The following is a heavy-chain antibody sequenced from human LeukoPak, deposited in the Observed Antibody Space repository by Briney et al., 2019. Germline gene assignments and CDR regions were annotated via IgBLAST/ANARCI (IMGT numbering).Heavy chain of an antibody. CDR2: ISWNSGSI. Sequence: PGRSLRLSCAASGFTFDDYAMHWVRQAPGKGLEWVSGISWNSGSIGYADSVKGRFTTSRDNAKNSLYLQMNSLRAEDTALYYCAKANSSGWYGVGAFDIWGQGTMVTVSS. CDR1: GFTFDDYA. CDR3: AKANSSGWYGVGAFDI. D-gene: IGHD6-19*01. J-gene: IGHJ3*02. V-gene: IGHV3-9*01.